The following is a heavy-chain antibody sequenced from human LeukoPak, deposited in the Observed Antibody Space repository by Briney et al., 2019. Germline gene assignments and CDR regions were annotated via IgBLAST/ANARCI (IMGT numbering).Heavy chain of an antibody. CDR1: GGSFNAYY. CDR2: ISYSGTT. V-gene: IGHV4-34*01. D-gene: IGHD2-21*01. CDR3: ARSYSIGDNCYCYYDL. J-gene: IGHJ2*01. Sequence: SETLSLTCAVYGGSFNAYYWSWIRQPPGKGLEWMGEISYSGTTNYNPSIKSRVIISLDTSKNLFSLKLNSVTAADTAVYFCARSYSIGDNCYCYYDLWSRGNVITVSS.